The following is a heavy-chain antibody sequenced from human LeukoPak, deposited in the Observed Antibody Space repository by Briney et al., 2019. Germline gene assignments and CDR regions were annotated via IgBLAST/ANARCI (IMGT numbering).Heavy chain of an antibody. CDR1: GFTFSSYA. CDR3: ARAKPKNMVRGLIMRRESRYYFDY. CDR2: ISGSGGST. V-gene: IGHV3-23*01. Sequence: TGGSLRLSCAASGFTFSSYAMSRVRQAPGKGLEWVSAISGSGGSTYYADSVKGRFTISRDNSKSTLYIQMNSLRAEDTAVYYCARAKPKNMVRGLIMRRESRYYFDYWGQGTLVTVSS. D-gene: IGHD3-10*01. J-gene: IGHJ4*02.